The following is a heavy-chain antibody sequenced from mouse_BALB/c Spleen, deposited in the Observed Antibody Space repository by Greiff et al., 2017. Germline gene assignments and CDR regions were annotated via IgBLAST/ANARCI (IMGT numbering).Heavy chain of an antibody. CDR1: GFSLTSYG. J-gene: IGHJ4*01. CDR2: IWSGGST. CDR3: AKQGYYGSSYESAMDY. V-gene: IGHV2-4-1*01. D-gene: IGHD1-1*01. Sequence: VKLVESGPGLVQPSQSLSITCTVSGFSLTSYGVHWVRQSPGKGLEWLGVIWSGGSTDYNAAFISRLSISKDNSKSQVFLKMNSLQTDDTAMYYCAKQGYYGSSYESAMDYWGQGTSVTVSS.